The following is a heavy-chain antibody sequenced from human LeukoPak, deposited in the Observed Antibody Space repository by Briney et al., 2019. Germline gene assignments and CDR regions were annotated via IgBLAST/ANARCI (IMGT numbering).Heavy chain of an antibody. D-gene: IGHD5-18*01. V-gene: IGHV3-15*01. CDR2: IKSKTDGGTT. J-gene: IGHJ4*02. CDR1: GFTFSNAW. CDR3: TRRNVRGYSYGYNY. Sequence: GGSLRLSCAASGFTFSNAWMSWVRQAPGKGREWVGRIKSKTDGGTTDYAAPVKGRFTISRDDSKNTLYLQMNSLKTEDTAVYYCTRRNVRGYSYGYNYWGQGTLVTVSS.